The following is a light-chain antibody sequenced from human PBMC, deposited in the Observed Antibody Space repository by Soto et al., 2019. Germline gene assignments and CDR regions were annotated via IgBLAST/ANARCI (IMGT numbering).Light chain of an antibody. CDR2: AAS. V-gene: IGKV1-6*01. CDR3: LQDYNYPRT. CDR1: QSVSSY. J-gene: IGKJ5*01. Sequence: TQSPATLSLSPGERATLSCRASQSVSSYLAWYQQKPGKAPKLLIYAASSLQSGVPSRFSGSGSGTDFTLTISSLQPEDFATYYCLQDYNYPRTFGGGTRLEIK.